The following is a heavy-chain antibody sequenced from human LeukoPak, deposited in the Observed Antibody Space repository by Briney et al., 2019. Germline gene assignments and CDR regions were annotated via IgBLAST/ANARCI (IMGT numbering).Heavy chain of an antibody. D-gene: IGHD2-2*01. J-gene: IGHJ4*02. Sequence: GASVKVSCKASGYTLTSCAMNWVRQAPGQGLEWMGWINTNTGNPTYAQGFTGRFVFSLDTSVSTAYLQIRSLKAEDTAVYYCARQGPGYCGSTSCYGVDYWGQGTLVTVSS. V-gene: IGHV7-4-1*02. CDR2: INTNTGNP. CDR3: ARQGPGYCGSTSCYGVDY. CDR1: GYTLTSCA.